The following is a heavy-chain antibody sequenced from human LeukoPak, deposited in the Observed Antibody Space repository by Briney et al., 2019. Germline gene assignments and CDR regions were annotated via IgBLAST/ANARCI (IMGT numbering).Heavy chain of an antibody. J-gene: IGHJ4*02. Sequence: LSGGSLILSCAASGFTFSNYAMSWVRQAPGKGLEWVSGISTSGGGIYYADSVRGRFTISRDNSMNTLYLQMYSLRADDTAVYYCARDGFDYYDSSGYYYFDSWGQGTLVTVSS. CDR3: ARDGFDYYDSSGYYYFDS. CDR1: GFTFSNYA. D-gene: IGHD3-22*01. CDR2: ISTSGGGI. V-gene: IGHV3-23*01.